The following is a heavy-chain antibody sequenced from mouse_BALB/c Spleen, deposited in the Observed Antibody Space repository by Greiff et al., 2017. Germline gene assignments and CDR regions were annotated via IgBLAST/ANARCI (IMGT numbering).Heavy chain of an antibody. CDR1: GFSLTSYG. CDR2: IWSGGST. CDR3: ARKNYGSEYFDV. D-gene: IGHD1-1*01. Sequence: QVQLQQSGPGLVQPSQSLSITCTVSGFSLTSYGVHWVRQSPGKGLEWLGVIWSGGSTDYNAAFISRLSISKDNSKSQVFFKMNSLQANDTAIYYCARKNYGSEYFDVWGAGTTVTVSS. J-gene: IGHJ1*01. V-gene: IGHV2-2*02.